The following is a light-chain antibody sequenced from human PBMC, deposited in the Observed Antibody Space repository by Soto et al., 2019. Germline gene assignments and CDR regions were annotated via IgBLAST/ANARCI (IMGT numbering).Light chain of an antibody. CDR1: SSNIGAGYD. Sequence: QSVLTQPPSVSGAPGQRVTISCTGSSSNIGAGYDVHWYQQLPGTAPKLLIYGNSNRPSGVPDRFSGSKSGTSASLAITGLQDEDEAAYYCQSYDSSLRGVVFGGGTQLTVL. J-gene: IGLJ2*01. CDR3: QSYDSSLRGVV. CDR2: GNS. V-gene: IGLV1-40*01.